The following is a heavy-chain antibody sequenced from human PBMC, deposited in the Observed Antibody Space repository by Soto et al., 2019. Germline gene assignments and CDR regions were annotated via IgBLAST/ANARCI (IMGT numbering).Heavy chain of an antibody. J-gene: IGHJ6*02. CDR1: GGSISSYY. Sequence: QVQLQESGPGLVKPSETLSLTCTVSGGSISSYYWSWIRQPPGKGLEWIGYIYYSGSTNYNPSLKSRVTMSVDTSKNQFSLKLSSVTAADTAVYYCARAVIRGDSGYESRGSSSLDYYYYYGMDVWGQGTTVTVSS. CDR2: IYYSGST. CDR3: ARAVIRGDSGYESRGSSSLDYYYYYGMDV. V-gene: IGHV4-59*01. D-gene: IGHD5-12*01.